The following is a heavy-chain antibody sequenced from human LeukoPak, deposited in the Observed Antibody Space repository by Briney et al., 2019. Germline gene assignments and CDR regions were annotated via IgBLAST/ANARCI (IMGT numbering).Heavy chain of an antibody. CDR2: MNPNRGNT. D-gene: IGHD1-26*01. Sequence: ASVKVSCKPSRYTFITYDINWVRQATGQGLEWMGWMNPNRGNTNYAPNSQGRVTTTREPSISTAHMELGRLSSDDPAGYYRASAWAYSGSYVHWGQGTLVTVSS. CDR1: RYTFITYD. CDR3: ASAWAYSGSYVH. J-gene: IGHJ4*02. V-gene: IGHV1-8*01.